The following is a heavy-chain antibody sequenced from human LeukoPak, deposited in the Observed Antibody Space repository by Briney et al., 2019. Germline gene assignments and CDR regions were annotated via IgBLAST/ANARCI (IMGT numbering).Heavy chain of an antibody. CDR2: ISSSSSYI. CDR3: AKTLRGPRGYSGYDYYGMDV. D-gene: IGHD5-12*01. J-gene: IGHJ6*04. V-gene: IGHV3-21*04. CDR1: GFTFSSYS. Sequence: PGGSLRLSCAASGFTFSSYSMNWVRQAPGKGLEWVSSISSSSSYIYYADSVKGRFTISRDNSKNTLYLQMNSLRAEDTAVYYCAKTLRGPRGYSGYDYYGMDVWGKGTTVTVSS.